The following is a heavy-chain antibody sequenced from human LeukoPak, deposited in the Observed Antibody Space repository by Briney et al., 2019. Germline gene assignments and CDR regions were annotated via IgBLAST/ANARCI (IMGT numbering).Heavy chain of an antibody. CDR2: INPSGGST. Sequence: ASVKVSCKASGYTFTSYYIHWVRQAPGQGLEWMGIINPSGGSTNYAQKLQGRVTMTRDTSTSTVYMELSSLRSEDTALYYCVRALKDTALVDAFDIWGQGTKVAVSS. CDR1: GYTFTSYY. J-gene: IGHJ3*02. CDR3: VRALKDTALVDAFDI. D-gene: IGHD5-18*01. V-gene: IGHV1-46*04.